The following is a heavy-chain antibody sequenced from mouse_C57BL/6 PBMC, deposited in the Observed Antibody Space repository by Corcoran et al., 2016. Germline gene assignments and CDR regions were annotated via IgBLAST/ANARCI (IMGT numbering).Heavy chain of an antibody. CDR2: IYPGGGYT. D-gene: IGHD2-4*01. J-gene: IGHJ3*01. V-gene: IGHV1-63*01. Sequence: QVQLQQSGAELVRPGTSVKMPCKASGYTFTNYWIGWAKQRPGHGLEWIGDIYPGGGYTNYNEKFKGKATLTADKSSSTAYMQFSSLTSEDSAIYYCARWGDYGSFAYWGQGTLVTVSA. CDR3: ARWGDYGSFAY. CDR1: GYTFTNYW.